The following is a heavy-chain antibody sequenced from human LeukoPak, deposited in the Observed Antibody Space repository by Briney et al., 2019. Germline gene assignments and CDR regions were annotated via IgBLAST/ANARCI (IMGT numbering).Heavy chain of an antibody. CDR1: GFTFSSYV. CDR3: AKVQWELLGYFDY. J-gene: IGHJ4*02. CDR2: VSSSSSYT. Sequence: GGSLRLSCAASGFTFSSYVMNWVRQAPGKGLEWVSDVSSSSSYTNYADSVKGRFTISRDNSKNTLYLQMNSLRAEDTAVYYCAKVQWELLGYFDYWGQGTLVTVSS. V-gene: IGHV3-11*05. D-gene: IGHD1-26*01.